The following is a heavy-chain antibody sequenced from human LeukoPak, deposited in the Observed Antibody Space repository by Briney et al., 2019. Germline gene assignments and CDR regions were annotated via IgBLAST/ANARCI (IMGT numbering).Heavy chain of an antibody. CDR2: INPNSGGT. D-gene: IGHD3-10*01. J-gene: IGHJ5*02. Sequence: ASVKVSCKASGYTFTGYYMHWVRQAPGQGLEWMGWINPNSGGTNYAQKLQGRVTMTTDTSTSTAYMELRSLRSDDTAVYYCARANSGSYYMSYNWFDPWGQGTLVTVSS. CDR1: GYTFTGYY. V-gene: IGHV1-2*02. CDR3: ARANSGSYYMSYNWFDP.